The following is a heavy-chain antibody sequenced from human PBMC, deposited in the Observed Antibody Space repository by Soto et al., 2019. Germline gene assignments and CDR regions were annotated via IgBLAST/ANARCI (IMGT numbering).Heavy chain of an antibody. CDR1: GFNFSSYA. CDR2: IYSGGST. CDR3: ARPIAAASGYYYYGMDV. V-gene: IGHV3-66*04. J-gene: IGHJ6*02. Sequence: PGGSLRLSCAASGFNFSSYAMSWVRKATGKGLEWVSVIYSGGSTYYADSVKGRFTISRDNSKNTLYLQMNSLRAEDTAVYYCARPIAAASGYYYYGMDVRLHGTTVTGSS. D-gene: IGHD6-13*01.